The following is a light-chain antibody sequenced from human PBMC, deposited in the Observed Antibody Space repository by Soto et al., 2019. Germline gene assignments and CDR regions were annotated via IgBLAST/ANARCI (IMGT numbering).Light chain of an antibody. J-gene: IGKJ4*01. CDR2: GAS. CDR3: QQYSQWPLT. CDR1: QSVSSN. Sequence: EKVMTQSPATLSVSPGERATLSCRASQSVSSNLAWYQQKPGQAPRLLIYGASTRATGIPARFGGSGSATEFTLTISSLQSEDFAVYYCQQYSQWPLTFGGGTKVDIK. V-gene: IGKV3-15*01.